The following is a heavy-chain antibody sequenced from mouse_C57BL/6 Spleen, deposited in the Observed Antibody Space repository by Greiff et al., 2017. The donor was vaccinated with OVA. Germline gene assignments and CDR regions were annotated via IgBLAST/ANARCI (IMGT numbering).Heavy chain of an antibody. J-gene: IGHJ2*01. CDR2: ISYDGSN. Sequence: EVQLQESGPGLVKPSQSLSLTCSVTGYSITSGYYWNWIRQFPGNKLEWMGYISYDGSNNYNPSLKNRISITRDTSKNQFFLKLNSVTTEDTATYYCASGYYGSLYFDYWGQGTTLTVSS. CDR1: GYSITSGYY. D-gene: IGHD1-1*01. V-gene: IGHV3-6*01. CDR3: ASGYYGSLYFDY.